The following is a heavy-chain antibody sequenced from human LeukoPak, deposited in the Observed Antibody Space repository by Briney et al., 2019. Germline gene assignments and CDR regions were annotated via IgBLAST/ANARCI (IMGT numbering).Heavy chain of an antibody. CDR3: ARSYGDYVNFAY. V-gene: IGHV4-59*01. CDR2: IYYSGST. CDR1: GGSISSYY. Sequence: PSETLSRTCTVSGGSISSYYWSWIRQPPGKGLEWIGYIYYSGSTNYNPSLKSRVTMSVDTSKNQFSLRLSSVTAADTAVYYCARSYGDYVNFAYWRQGTLVTVSS. J-gene: IGHJ4*02. D-gene: IGHD4-17*01.